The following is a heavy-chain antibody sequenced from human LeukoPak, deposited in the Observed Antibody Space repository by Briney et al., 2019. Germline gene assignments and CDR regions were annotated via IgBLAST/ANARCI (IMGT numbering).Heavy chain of an antibody. V-gene: IGHV4-61*01. D-gene: IGHD1-26*01. CDR3: ATVSGTYYKFDY. CDR1: GGSISSGSISSYY. Sequence: SETLSLTCTVSGGSISSGSISSYYWSWIRQPPGKGLEWIGYIYYSGSTNYNPSLKSRVTISVDTSKNQFSLKLSSVTAADTAVYYCATVSGTYYKFDYWGQGTLVTVSS. J-gene: IGHJ4*02. CDR2: IYYSGST.